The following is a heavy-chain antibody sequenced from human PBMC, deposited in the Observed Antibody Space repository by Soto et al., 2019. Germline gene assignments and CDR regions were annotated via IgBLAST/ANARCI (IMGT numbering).Heavy chain of an antibody. CDR2: IYWDDDK. D-gene: IGHD5-12*01. V-gene: IGHV2-5*02. J-gene: IGHJ4*02. CDR1: GFSLSTSRMG. Sequence: ITLKESGPPLVKPTQTLTLTCTFSGFSLSTSRMGVGWIRQPPGKALEWLALIYWDDDKRYSPSLKSRLTIIKDTPKNQVVLTMTNMDPVDTATYYCPHRHGGGFSGYDAFDYWGQGTLVTVSS. CDR3: PHRHGGGFSGYDAFDY.